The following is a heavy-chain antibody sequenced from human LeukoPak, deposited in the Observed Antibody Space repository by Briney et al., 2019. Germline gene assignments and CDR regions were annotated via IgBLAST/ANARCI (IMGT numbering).Heavy chain of an antibody. CDR3: AELGITMIGGV. D-gene: IGHD3-10*02. V-gene: IGHV3-23*01. CDR2: ISGSGYST. Sequence: GGSLRLSCVASGFTFNNYAMTWVRQAPGKGLEWVSAISGSGYSTYYADSVKGRFTISRDNAKNSLYLQMNSLRAEDTAVYYCAELGITMIGGVWGKGTTVTISS. CDR1: GFTFNNYA. J-gene: IGHJ6*04.